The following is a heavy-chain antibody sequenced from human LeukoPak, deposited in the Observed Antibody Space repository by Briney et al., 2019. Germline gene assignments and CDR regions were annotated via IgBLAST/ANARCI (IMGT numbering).Heavy chain of an antibody. CDR3: ARLIAVAGSDAFDI. Sequence: ASVKVSCKASGYTFTSYGYSLVRLAPGQGLEWMGWISAYNGNTNYAQKLQGRVTMTTDTSTSTAYMELRSLRSDDTAVYYCARLIAVAGSDAFDIGGQGTMVTVSS. CDR1: GYTFTSYG. J-gene: IGHJ3*02. CDR2: ISAYNGNT. V-gene: IGHV1-18*01. D-gene: IGHD6-19*01.